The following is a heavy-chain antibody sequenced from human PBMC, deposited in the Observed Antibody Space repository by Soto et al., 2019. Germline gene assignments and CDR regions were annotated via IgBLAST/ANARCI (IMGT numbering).Heavy chain of an antibody. Sequence: GGSLRLSCAASGFTFSSYWMSWVRQAPGKGLEWVANIKQDGSEKYYVDSVKGRFTISRDNAKNSLYLQMNSLRAEDTAVYYCARDPGADWGEYFDLWGRGTLVTVSS. CDR3: ARDPGADWGEYFDL. CDR1: GFTFSSYW. D-gene: IGHD7-27*01. CDR2: IKQDGSEK. V-gene: IGHV3-7*03. J-gene: IGHJ2*01.